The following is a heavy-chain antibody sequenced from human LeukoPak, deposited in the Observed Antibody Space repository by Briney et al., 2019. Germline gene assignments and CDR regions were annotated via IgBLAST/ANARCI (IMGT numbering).Heavy chain of an antibody. CDR1: GFTFSSYA. Sequence: PGRSLTLSCAASGFTFSSYAMHWVRQAPGRGLEWVAVISFDGVNKYYADAVKGRFTTSRDSSRSTLYLQMHSLRRDDSAVYYCARDVSPPVITAVDYWGQGTLVTVSS. D-gene: IGHD3-22*01. J-gene: IGHJ4*02. CDR2: ISFDGVNK. CDR3: ARDVSPPVITAVDY. V-gene: IGHV3-30*01.